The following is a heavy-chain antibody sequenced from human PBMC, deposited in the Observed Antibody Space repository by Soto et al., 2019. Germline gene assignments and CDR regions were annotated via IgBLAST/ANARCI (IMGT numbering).Heavy chain of an antibody. V-gene: IGHV3-23*01. CDR2: ISGSGGST. J-gene: IGHJ3*02. CDR3: AKVTSHYGDYVGAFDI. CDR1: GFTFSSYA. D-gene: IGHD4-17*01. Sequence: GGSLRLSCAASGFTFSSYAMSWVRQAPGKWLECVSAISGSGGSTYYADSVKGRFTISRDNSKNTLYLQMNSLRAEDTAVYYFAKVTSHYGDYVGAFDIWGQGTMVTVSS.